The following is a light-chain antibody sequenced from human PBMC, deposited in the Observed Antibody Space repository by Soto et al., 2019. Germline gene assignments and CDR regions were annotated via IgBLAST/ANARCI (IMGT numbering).Light chain of an antibody. CDR2: GAS. CDR1: QSVGTN. V-gene: IGKV3-20*01. Sequence: EVVMTQSPATLSMSPGERATLSCRASQSVGTNLAWYQQKPGQSPRLLMYGASTGATGIPARFSGSGSGTDFTLTISRLEPEDFAVYYCQQYGSSGTFGQGTK. J-gene: IGKJ1*01. CDR3: QQYGSSGT.